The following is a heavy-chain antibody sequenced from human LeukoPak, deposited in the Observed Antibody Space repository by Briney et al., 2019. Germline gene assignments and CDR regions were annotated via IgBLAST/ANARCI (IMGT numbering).Heavy chain of an antibody. CDR2: FDPEDGET. CDR1: GYTLTELS. J-gene: IGHJ5*02. CDR3: ATVGVRIVATTYNWFDP. Sequence: ASVKVSCEVSGYTLTELSMHWVRQAPGKGLEWMGGFDPEDGETIYAQKFQGRVTMTEDTSTDTAYMELSSLRSEDTAVYYCATVGVRIVATTYNWFDPWGQGTLVTVSS. D-gene: IGHD5-12*01. V-gene: IGHV1-24*01.